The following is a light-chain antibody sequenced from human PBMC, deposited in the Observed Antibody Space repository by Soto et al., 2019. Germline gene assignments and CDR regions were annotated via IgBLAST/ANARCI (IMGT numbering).Light chain of an antibody. CDR1: ESISRY. CDR3: QQWHRTPPT. J-gene: IGKJ1*01. Sequence: DIQMTPSTASLSASVGDRVTITCRASESISRYLNWYQQKPGKAPKLLIYAASRLQSGVPSRYSDCGSETYFTLTISSLQPEYFATFDCQQWHRTPPTFGQGTKVDI. CDR2: AAS. V-gene: IGKV1-39*01.